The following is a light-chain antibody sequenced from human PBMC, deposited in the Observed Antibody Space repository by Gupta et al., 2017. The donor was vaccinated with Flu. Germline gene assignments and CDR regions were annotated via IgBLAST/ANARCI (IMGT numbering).Light chain of an antibody. Sequence: PSSLSASVGDSVTITCRASESITTYLNWYQQKPGKAPNLLINVASSLQSGVPARFTGGGSGTKFTLTISSLQPDDFATYYCQQSDIFPLTFGGGTKVQI. CDR2: VAS. V-gene: IGKV1-39*01. J-gene: IGKJ4*01. CDR1: ESITTY. CDR3: QQSDIFPLT.